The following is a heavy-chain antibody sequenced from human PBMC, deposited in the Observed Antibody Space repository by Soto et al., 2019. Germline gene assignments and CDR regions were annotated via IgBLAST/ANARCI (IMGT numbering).Heavy chain of an antibody. J-gene: IGHJ4*02. CDR2: IDWDDDK. CDR3: ARISELLRPYYFDY. V-gene: IGHV2-70*01. D-gene: IGHD3-10*01. CDR1: GFSLSTSGMC. Sequence: SGPTLVNPTQTLTLTCTFSGFSLSTSGMCVSWIRQPPGKALEWLALIDWDDDKYYSTSLKTRLTISKDTSKNQVVLTMTNMDPVDTATYYCARISELLRPYYFDYWGQGTLVTVSS.